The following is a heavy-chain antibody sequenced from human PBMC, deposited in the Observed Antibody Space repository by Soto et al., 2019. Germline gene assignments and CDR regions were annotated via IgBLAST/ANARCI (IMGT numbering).Heavy chain of an antibody. V-gene: IGHV1-46*03. J-gene: IGHJ4*02. CDR1: GYTFTTSY. CDR3: ARAADGYQDF. CDR2: INLSGGSA. D-gene: IGHD6-25*01. Sequence: GASVKVSCKASGYTFTTSYMHWVRQAPGQGLEWMGIINLSGGSATYAQKFQGRLTMTRDTSTSTVYLDLSSLSSEGTAVYYCARAADGYQDFWGQGTLVTVSS.